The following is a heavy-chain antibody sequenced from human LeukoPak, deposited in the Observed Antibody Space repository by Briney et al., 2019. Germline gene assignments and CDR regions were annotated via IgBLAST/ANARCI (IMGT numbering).Heavy chain of an antibody. V-gene: IGHV5-51*01. CDR1: GYSFTSYW. Sequence: SGGSLRLSCKGSGYSFTSYWIGWVRQMPGKGLEWMGIIYPGDSDTRYSPSFQGQVTISADKSISTAYLQWSSLKASDTAMYYCARGLGRSFYYYYMDVWGKGTTVTVSS. CDR2: IYPGDSDT. J-gene: IGHJ6*03. D-gene: IGHD1-26*01. CDR3: ARGLGRSFYYYYMDV.